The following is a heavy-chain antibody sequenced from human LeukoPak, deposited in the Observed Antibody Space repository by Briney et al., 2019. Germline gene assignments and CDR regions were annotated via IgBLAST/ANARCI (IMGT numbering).Heavy chain of an antibody. D-gene: IGHD2-21*02. CDR2: IRYDGSNK. J-gene: IGHJ1*01. CDR3: AKAHIVVVTAIKAGYFHH. V-gene: IGHV3-30*02. Sequence: GGSLRLSCAASGFTFDDYGMSWVRQAPGKGLEWVAFIRYDGSNKYYADSVKGRFTISRDNSKNTLYLQMNSLRTEDTAVYYCAKAHIVVVTAIKAGYFHHWGQGTLVTVSS. CDR1: GFTFDDYG.